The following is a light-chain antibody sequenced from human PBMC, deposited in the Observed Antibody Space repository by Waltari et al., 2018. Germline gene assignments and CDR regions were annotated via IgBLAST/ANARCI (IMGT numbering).Light chain of an antibody. CDR1: QSVGGN. CDR2: DAS. J-gene: IGKJ5*01. V-gene: IGKV3-11*01. CDR3: QQRRTWPSIT. Sequence: EIVLTQSPATLSLPPGQRGTLSCRASQSVGGNLAWYQQKPGQAPRLLIYDASNRATGIPARFSGSGSGTDFTLTISSLEPEDFAVYYCQQRRTWPSITFGQGTRLDI.